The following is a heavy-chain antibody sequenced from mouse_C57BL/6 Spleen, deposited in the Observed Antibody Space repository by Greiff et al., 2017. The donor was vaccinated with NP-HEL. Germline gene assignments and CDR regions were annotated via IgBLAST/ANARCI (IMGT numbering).Heavy chain of an antibody. V-gene: IGHV14-4*01. CDR2: IDPENGDT. J-gene: IGHJ2*01. Sequence: EVQLQQSGAELVRPGASVKLSCTASGFNIKDDYMHWVKQRPEQGLEWIGWIDPENGDTEYASKFQGKATITADTSSNTAYLQLSSLTSEDTAVYYCTATVVAKGPFDYWGQGTTLTVSS. CDR1: GFNIKDDY. CDR3: TATVVAKGPFDY. D-gene: IGHD1-1*01.